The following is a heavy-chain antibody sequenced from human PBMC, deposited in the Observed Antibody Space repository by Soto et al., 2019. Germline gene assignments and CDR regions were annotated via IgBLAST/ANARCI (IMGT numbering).Heavy chain of an antibody. CDR1: GFTFNNYA. D-gene: IGHD6-13*01. Sequence: EVQLLESGGGLVQPGESLRLSCAASGFTFNNYAMTWVRQAPGKGLEWVSAISASGGSTYYADSVKGRFTISRDNSRNTLYLQMNSLRAEDTAVYYCASVCSSSGGNSRWRSGVYGMDAWGQGTTVTVSS. J-gene: IGHJ6*02. CDR2: ISASGGST. V-gene: IGHV3-23*01. CDR3: ASVCSSSGGNSRWRSGVYGMDA.